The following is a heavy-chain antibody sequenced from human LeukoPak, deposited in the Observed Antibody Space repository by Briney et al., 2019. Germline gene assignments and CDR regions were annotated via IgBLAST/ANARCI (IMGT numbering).Heavy chain of an antibody. D-gene: IGHD5-18*01. J-gene: IGHJ6*03. CDR2: INTNTGNP. CDR3: ARDSGYSYGYHYYYYMDV. CDR1: GYTFTSCA. Sequence: ASVKVSCKASGYTFTSCAMNWVRLAPGQGREWMGWINTNTGNPTYAQGFTGRFVFSLDTSVSTAYLQISSLKAEDTAVYYCARDSGYSYGYHYYYYMDVWGKGTTVTVSS. V-gene: IGHV7-4-1*02.